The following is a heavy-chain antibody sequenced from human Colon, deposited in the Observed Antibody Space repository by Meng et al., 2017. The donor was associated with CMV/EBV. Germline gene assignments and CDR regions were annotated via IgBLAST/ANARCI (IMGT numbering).Heavy chain of an antibody. CDR3: ARALNWFDP. CDR1: GGTFSSYA. J-gene: IGHJ5*02. V-gene: IGHV1-69*10. CDR2: IIPILGIA. Sequence: KVSCKDSGGTFSSYAISWVRQAPGQGLEWMGGIIPILGIANYAQKFQGRVTITADKSTSTAYMELSSLRSEDTAVYYCARALNWFDPWGQGTLVTVSS.